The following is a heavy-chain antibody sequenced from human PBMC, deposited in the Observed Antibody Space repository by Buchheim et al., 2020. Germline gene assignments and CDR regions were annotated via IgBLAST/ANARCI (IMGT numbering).Heavy chain of an antibody. D-gene: IGHD5-18*01. J-gene: IGHJ4*02. V-gene: IGHV3-30*18. CDR1: GFTFSSYG. Sequence: QVQLVESGGGVVQPGRSLRLSCAASGFTFSSYGMHWVRQAPGKGLEWVAVISYDGSNKYYADSVKGRLTISRDNSKNTLYLQMNSLRAEDTAVYYCANWDTAMVTGFDYWGQGTL. CDR3: ANWDTAMVTGFDY. CDR2: ISYDGSNK.